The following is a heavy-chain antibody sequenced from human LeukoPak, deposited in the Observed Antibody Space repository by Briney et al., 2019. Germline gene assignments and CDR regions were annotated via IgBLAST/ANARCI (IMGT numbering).Heavy chain of an antibody. J-gene: IGHJ4*02. V-gene: IGHV3-30*02. Sequence: GGSLRLSCAASGFTFSSYGMHWVRQAPGKGLEWVAFIRYDGSNKYYADSVKGRFTISRDNSKNTLYLQMNSLGAEDTAVYYCAKRLPVVGDRNRAFDYWGQGTLVTVSS. CDR3: AKRLPVVGDRNRAFDY. D-gene: IGHD1-14*01. CDR2: IRYDGSNK. CDR1: GFTFSSYG.